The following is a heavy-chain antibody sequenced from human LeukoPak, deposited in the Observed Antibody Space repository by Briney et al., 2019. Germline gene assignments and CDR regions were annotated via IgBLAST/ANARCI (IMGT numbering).Heavy chain of an antibody. J-gene: IGHJ4*02. V-gene: IGHV3-7*03. CDR1: GFTISTHW. CDR3: ARDSTWQLDY. CDR2: IKEDGSVK. Sequence: GGSLRLSCTASGFTISTHWMTWVRQPPGKGLEWVANIKEDGSVKYYVDSVKGRFTISRDNTKNALYLQMNSLRADDTAVYFCARDSTWQLDYWGQGTLITVSS. D-gene: IGHD5-12*01.